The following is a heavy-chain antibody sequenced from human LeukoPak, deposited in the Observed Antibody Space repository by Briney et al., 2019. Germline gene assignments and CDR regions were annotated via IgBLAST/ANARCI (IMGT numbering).Heavy chain of an antibody. V-gene: IGHV3-30*02. J-gene: IGHJ4*02. CDR1: GFTFSSYG. CDR2: IRHDGSEK. Sequence: GGSLRLSRAASGFTFSSYGMHWVRQAPSNGLEWVAFIRHDGSEKHYADSVKGRFIISRDNSENTLFLQMNSLRAGDTAVYYCAKNREPSGDYAGAFDFWGQGTLVTVSS. D-gene: IGHD4-17*01. CDR3: AKNREPSGDYAGAFDF.